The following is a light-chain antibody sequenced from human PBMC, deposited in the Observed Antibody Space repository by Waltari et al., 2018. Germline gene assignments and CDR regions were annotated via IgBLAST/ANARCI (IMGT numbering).Light chain of an antibody. CDR1: QNIDNN. J-gene: IGKJ4*01. Sequence: EVVMTQSPAALSVPPGAMVTLSCKASQNIDNNLAWYQQKPGQSPRLLIYGASTRATGVPARFSGSGSGTEFTLTISSLQSEDCAVFYCQQYNRWPPLTFGGGTKVEIK. CDR3: QQYNRWPPLT. V-gene: IGKV3-15*01. CDR2: GAS.